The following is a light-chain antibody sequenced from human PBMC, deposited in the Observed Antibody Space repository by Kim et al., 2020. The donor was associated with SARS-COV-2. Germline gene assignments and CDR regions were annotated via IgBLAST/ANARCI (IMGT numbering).Light chain of an antibody. V-gene: IGKV3D-15*01. Sequence: EIVMTQSPATLSVSPGERASLSCRASQSVGNNLDWYQQKPGQAPRLLIYGASTRATGTPARFSGSGSGTEFTLTISSLQSEDFAVYYCQQYNNWFMYTFGQGTKLEI. CDR1: QSVGNN. CDR3: QQYNNWFMYT. J-gene: IGKJ2*01. CDR2: GAS.